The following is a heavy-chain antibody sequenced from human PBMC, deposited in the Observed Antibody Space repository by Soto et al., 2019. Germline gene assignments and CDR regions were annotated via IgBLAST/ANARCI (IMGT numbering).Heavy chain of an antibody. J-gene: IGHJ3*02. D-gene: IGHD3-10*01. CDR3: ARLIWFGEKRAFDI. CDR2: MNPNSGNT. CDR1: GYTFTSYD. Sequence: ASVKVSCKASGYTFTSYDINWVRQATGQGLEWMGWMNPNSGNTGYAQKFQGRVTMTRNTSISTAYMELSSLRSEDTAVYYCARLIWFGEKRAFDIWGQGTMVTVSS. V-gene: IGHV1-8*01.